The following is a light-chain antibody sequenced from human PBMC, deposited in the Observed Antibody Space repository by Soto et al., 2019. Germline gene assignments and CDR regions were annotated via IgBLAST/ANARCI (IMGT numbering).Light chain of an antibody. Sequence: QLTQSPSSLSASVGDRVTITCRASQAISSYLAWYQQKPGRAPNLLIYGASTLQSGVPSRLSGSGSGTDFTLTISSLQPEDFATYYCQQLNSYPRTFGQGTKVEIK. CDR1: QAISSY. CDR2: GAS. V-gene: IGKV1-9*01. CDR3: QQLNSYPRT. J-gene: IGKJ1*01.